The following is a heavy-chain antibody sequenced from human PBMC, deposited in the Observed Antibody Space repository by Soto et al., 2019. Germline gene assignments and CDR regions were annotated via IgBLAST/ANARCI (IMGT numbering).Heavy chain of an antibody. J-gene: IGHJ4*02. CDR3: ARAWAAAGPVDY. V-gene: IGHV1-18*01. CDR1: GYTFTSYG. D-gene: IGHD6-13*01. Sequence: QVQLVQSGAEVKKPGAPVKVSCKASGYTFTSYGISWVREAPGQGLEWMGWISAYNGNTNYAQKLQGRVPMTTDTFTSTAYRELRSLRPDYTAVDSRARAWAAAGPVDYWGQGTLVTVSA. CDR2: ISAYNGNT.